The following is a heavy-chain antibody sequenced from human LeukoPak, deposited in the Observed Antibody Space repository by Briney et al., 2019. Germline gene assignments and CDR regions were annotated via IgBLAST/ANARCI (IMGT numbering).Heavy chain of an antibody. J-gene: IGHJ6*03. CDR2: IYTSGST. CDR1: GGSISSGSYY. V-gene: IGHV4-61*02. CDR3: ARDRGPGSHYMDV. D-gene: IGHD3-10*01. Sequence: SETLSLTCTVSGGSISSGSYYWSWMRQPAGKGLEWIGRIYTSGSTNYNPSLKSRVTISVDTSKNQFSLKLSSVTAADTAVYYCARDRGPGSHYMDVWGKGTTVTISS.